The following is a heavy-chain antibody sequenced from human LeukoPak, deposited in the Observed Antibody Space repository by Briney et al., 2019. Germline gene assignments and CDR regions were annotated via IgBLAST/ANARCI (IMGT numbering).Heavy chain of an antibody. CDR2: INHSGST. V-gene: IGHV4-34*01. CDR1: GGSFSGYY. J-gene: IGHJ4*02. Sequence: SETLSLTCAVYGGSFSGYYWSWIRQPPGKGLEWIGEINHSGSTNYNPSLKSRVTISVDTSKNRFSLKLSSVTAADTAVYYCARDVRRFDYWGQGTLVTVSS. CDR3: ARDVRRFDY.